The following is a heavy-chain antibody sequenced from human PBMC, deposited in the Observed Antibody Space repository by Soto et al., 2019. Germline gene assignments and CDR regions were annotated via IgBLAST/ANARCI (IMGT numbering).Heavy chain of an antibody. CDR3: ARDGYGSGIDY. V-gene: IGHV4-61*01. J-gene: IGHJ4*02. Sequence: KTSETLSLTCTVSGGSVSSGSYYWSWIRQPPGKGLEWIGYIYYSGSTNYNPSLKSRVTISVDTSKNQFSLKLSSVTAADTAVYYCARDGYGSGIDYWGQGTLVTVSS. D-gene: IGHD3-10*01. CDR1: GGSVSSGSYY. CDR2: IYYSGST.